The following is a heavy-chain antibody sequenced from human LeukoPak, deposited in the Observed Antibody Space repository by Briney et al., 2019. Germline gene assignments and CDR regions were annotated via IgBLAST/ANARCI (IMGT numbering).Heavy chain of an antibody. V-gene: IGHV3-23*01. J-gene: IGHJ4*02. CDR3: AKDPTGIAAAAPDY. D-gene: IGHD6-13*01. CDR1: GFTFSSYA. CDR2: ISGSGGST. Sequence: GGSLRLSCAASGFTFSSYAMSWVRQAPGKGLEWVSAISGSGGSTYYADSVKGRSTISRDNSKNTLYLQMNSLRAEDTAVYYCAKDPTGIAAAAPDYWGQGTLVTVSS.